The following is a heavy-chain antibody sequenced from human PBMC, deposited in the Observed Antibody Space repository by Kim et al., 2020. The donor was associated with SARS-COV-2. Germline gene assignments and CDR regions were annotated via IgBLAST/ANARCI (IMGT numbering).Heavy chain of an antibody. CDR2: ISSSSSTI. Sequence: GGSLRLSCAASGFTFSSYSMNWVRQAPGKGLEWVSYISSSSSTIYYADSVKGRFTISRDNAKNSLYLQMNSLRDEDTAVYYCAREEVPAAMGYYYYYGMDVWGQGTTVTVSS. V-gene: IGHV3-48*02. J-gene: IGHJ6*02. D-gene: IGHD2-2*01. CDR1: GFTFSSYS. CDR3: AREEVPAAMGYYYYYGMDV.